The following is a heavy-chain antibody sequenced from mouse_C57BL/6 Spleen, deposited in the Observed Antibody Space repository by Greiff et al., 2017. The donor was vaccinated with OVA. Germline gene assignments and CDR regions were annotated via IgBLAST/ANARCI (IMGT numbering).Heavy chain of an antibody. Sequence: GQLKQPGAELVRPGSSVKLSRKASVYTFTSYLMDWVKQRPGQGLEWIGNIYPSDSETHYNQKFKDKATLTVDKSSSTAYMQLSSLTSEDSAVYYCARWNGTYAMDYWGQGTSVTVSS. D-gene: IGHD4-1*01. V-gene: IGHV1-61*01. J-gene: IGHJ4*01. CDR3: ARWNGTYAMDY. CDR1: VYTFTSYL. CDR2: IYPSDSET.